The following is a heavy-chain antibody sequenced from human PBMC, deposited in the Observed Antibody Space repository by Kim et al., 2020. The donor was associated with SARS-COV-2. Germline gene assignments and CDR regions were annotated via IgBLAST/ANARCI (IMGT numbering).Heavy chain of an antibody. Sequence: GSLRLSCAASGFTFSTYAIHWVRQAPGKGLECVGVISGDGSSEHYADSVKGRFTISRDNSKNTVYLEMTSLRTEDTAVYYCARDGTSGYNDLDYWGQGTLVTVSS. CDR1: GFTFSTYA. CDR2: ISGDGSSE. J-gene: IGHJ4*02. D-gene: IGHD5-18*01. V-gene: IGHV3-30-3*01. CDR3: ARDGTSGYNDLDY.